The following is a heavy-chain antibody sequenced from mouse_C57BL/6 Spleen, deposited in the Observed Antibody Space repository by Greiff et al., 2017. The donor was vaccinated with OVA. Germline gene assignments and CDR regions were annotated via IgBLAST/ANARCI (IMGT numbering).Heavy chain of an antibody. CDR2: IYPGDGDA. CDR3: ARSMIRGYAMDY. J-gene: IGHJ4*01. Sequence: QVQLKQSGPELVKPGASVKISCKASGYAFSSSWMNWVKQRPGQGLEWIGRIYPGDGDANYNGKFKGKATLTADKSSSTAYMQLSSLTSEDSAVYFCARSMIRGYAMDYWGQGTSVTVSS. D-gene: IGHD2-4*01. CDR1: GYAFSSSW. V-gene: IGHV1-82*01.